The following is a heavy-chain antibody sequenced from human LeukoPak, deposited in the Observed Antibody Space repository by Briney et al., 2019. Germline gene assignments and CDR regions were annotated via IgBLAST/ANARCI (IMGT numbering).Heavy chain of an antibody. J-gene: IGHJ4*02. Sequence: GGSLRLSCAASGFTVSTNCMTWVRQAPGKGLEWVSTIYSGGTTYYADSVMGRFTISRHNPRNTLYLQMNSLGAEDTAVYYCARVDTVMAYYFDLWGQGTLVTVSS. CDR3: ARVDTVMAYYFDL. CDR2: IYSGGTT. V-gene: IGHV3-53*04. CDR1: GFTVSTNC. D-gene: IGHD5-18*01.